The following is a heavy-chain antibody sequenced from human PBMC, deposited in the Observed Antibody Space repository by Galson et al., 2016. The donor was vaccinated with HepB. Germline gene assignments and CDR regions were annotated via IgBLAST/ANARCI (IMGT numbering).Heavy chain of an antibody. CDR3: ARGKEEWNDIYDY. Sequence: SLRLSCAASGFTSTDYYMSWIRQTPGKGLEWVSYISGDDYDIYYADFVKGRFTISRENANNPLYLQMNSLRAEDTAVYYCARGKEEWNDIYDYWGQGTLVTVSS. V-gene: IGHV3-11*01. CDR1: GFTSTDYY. J-gene: IGHJ4*02. CDR2: ISGDDYDI. D-gene: IGHD1-1*01.